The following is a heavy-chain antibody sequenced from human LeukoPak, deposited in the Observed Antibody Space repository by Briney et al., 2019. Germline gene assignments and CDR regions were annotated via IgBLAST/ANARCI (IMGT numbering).Heavy chain of an antibody. CDR3: AREWGVNDDSGP. J-gene: IGHJ5*02. V-gene: IGHV1-2*02. Sequence: ASVKVSCKASDYTFAAYFIHWVRQAPGQGLEWMGWINPSNGGTNYAQRFQGRATLAWDTSVNTAYMDLRSLGFDDTAIYFCAREWGVNDDSGPWGQGTLVTVSS. CDR1: DYTFAAYF. D-gene: IGHD2-15*01. CDR2: INPSNGGT.